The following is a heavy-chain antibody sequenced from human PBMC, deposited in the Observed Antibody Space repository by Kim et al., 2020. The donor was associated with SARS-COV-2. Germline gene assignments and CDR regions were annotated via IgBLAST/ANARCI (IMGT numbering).Heavy chain of an antibody. CDR1: GGSISSSSHY. CDR3: ARLEYYYDSSAYYSGFDY. J-gene: IGHJ4*02. D-gene: IGHD3-22*01. V-gene: IGHV4-39*01. Sequence: SETLSLTCTVSGGSISSSSHYWGWIRQPPGKGLEWIGSIYYSGSTYYNPSLKSRVTISGDTSKNQFSLKLSSVTAADTAVYYCARLEYYYDSSAYYSGFDYWGLGTLVIVSS. CDR2: IYYSGST.